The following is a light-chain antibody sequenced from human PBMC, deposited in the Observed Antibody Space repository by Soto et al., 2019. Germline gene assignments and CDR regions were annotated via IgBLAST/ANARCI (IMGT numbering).Light chain of an antibody. CDR2: G. CDR1: SSNIGAGYP. CDR3: QSYDSGLFGLI. J-gene: IGLJ1*01. V-gene: IGLV1-40*01. Sequence: QSVLTQPPSVSGAPGQRVTISCTGSSSNIGAGYPVHWYQQLPGTAPKLLVAGNRPSGVPDRFSVSKSGASASLAITGLQAEDEADYYCQSYDSGLFGLIFGTGTKLTVL.